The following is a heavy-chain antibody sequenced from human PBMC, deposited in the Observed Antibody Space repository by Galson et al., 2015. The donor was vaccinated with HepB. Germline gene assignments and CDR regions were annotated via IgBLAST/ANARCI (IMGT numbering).Heavy chain of an antibody. Sequence: SLRLSCAASGFTVSSNYMSWVRQAPGKGLEWVSVIYSGGSTYYADSVKGRFTISRHNSKNTLYLQMNSLRAEDTAVYYCARDSSGWYSGTYYYYGMDVWGQGTTVTVSS. CDR3: ARDSSGWYSGTYYYYGMDV. CDR2: IYSGGST. CDR1: GFTVSSNY. J-gene: IGHJ6*02. V-gene: IGHV3-53*04. D-gene: IGHD6-19*01.